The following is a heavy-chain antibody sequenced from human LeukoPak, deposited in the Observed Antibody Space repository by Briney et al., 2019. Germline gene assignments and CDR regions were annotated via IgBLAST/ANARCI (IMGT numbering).Heavy chain of an antibody. V-gene: IGHV1-2*02. D-gene: IGHD3-9*01. CDR3: ARSPHILTGENFDY. CDR2: INPNHGDT. CDR1: GYTFTGYY. J-gene: IGHJ4*02. Sequence: ASVKVSCKASGYTFTGYYMHWVRQAPGQGLEWMGWINPNHGDTNYAQKFQDRVSMTRDTSISTAYMHLSRLRSDDTAVYYCARSPHILTGENFDYWGQGTLLTVSS.